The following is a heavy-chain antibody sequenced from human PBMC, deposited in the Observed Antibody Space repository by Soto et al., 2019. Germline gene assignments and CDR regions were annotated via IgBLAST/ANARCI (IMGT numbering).Heavy chain of an antibody. V-gene: IGHV1-46*03. CDR3: ARGVDVIEYSNYLDY. D-gene: IGHD4-4*01. CDR1: GYTFTSYY. Sequence: QVQLVQSGAEVKKPGASVKVSCKASGYTFTSYYMHWVRQAPGQGLEWMGIINPSGGSTSYAQKIQGRVNITRDTSTSTVYMELSSLRSEDTALYYCARGVDVIEYSNYLDYWGQGTLVTVSS. CDR2: INPSGGST. J-gene: IGHJ4*02.